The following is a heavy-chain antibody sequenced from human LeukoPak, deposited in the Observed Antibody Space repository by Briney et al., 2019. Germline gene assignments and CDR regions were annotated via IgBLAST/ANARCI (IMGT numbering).Heavy chain of an antibody. CDR3: AREVQVQENWFDH. D-gene: IGHD5-24*01. CDR1: GFTVSSNY. CDR2: IYSGGST. J-gene: IGHJ5*02. Sequence: GGSLRLSCAASGFTVSSNYMSWVRQAPGKGLEWVSVIYSGGSTYYADSVKGRFTISRDNSKNTLYLQMNSLRAEDTAVYYCAREVQVQENWFDHWGQGTLVTVSS. V-gene: IGHV3-66*01.